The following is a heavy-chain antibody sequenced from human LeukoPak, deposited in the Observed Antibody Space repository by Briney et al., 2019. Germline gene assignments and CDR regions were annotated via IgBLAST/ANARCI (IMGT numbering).Heavy chain of an antibody. V-gene: IGHV4-4*07. Sequence: TPSETLSLTCTVSGGSISSSYWSWIRQPAGKGLEWIGRIFTSGTTEYNPSLKSRVTMSVDTSKNQFSLKLTSVTAADTAVYYCARDFGFGSAWGQGALVTVSS. J-gene: IGHJ5*02. D-gene: IGHD6-19*01. CDR2: IFTSGTT. CDR3: ARDFGFGSA. CDR1: GGSISSSY.